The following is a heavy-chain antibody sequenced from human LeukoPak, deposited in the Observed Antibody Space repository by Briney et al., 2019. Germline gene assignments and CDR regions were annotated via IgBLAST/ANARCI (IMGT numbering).Heavy chain of an antibody. CDR3: AKDLNYESSGYYAFGFDY. J-gene: IGHJ4*02. V-gene: IGHV3-23*01. CDR2: ISGSGGST. CDR1: GLTFSSYA. D-gene: IGHD3-22*01. Sequence: GGSLRLSCAASGLTFSSYAMSWVRQAPGKGLEWVSAISGSGGSTYYADSVKGRFTISRDNSKNTLYLQMNSLRAEDTAVYYCAKDLNYESSGYYAFGFDYWGQGTLVAVSS.